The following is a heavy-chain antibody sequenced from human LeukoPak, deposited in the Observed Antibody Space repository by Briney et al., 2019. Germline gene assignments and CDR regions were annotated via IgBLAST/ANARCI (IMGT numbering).Heavy chain of an antibody. CDR3: VNPKIAAKYYFDY. J-gene: IGHJ4*02. V-gene: IGHV3-64D*06. Sequence: GGSLRLSCSASGFTFSSYAMHWVRQAPGKGLEYVSAISSNGGSTYYADSVKGRFTISRDNSKNTLYLQMSSLRAEDTAAYYCVNPKIAAKYYFDYWGQGTLVTVSS. CDR2: ISSNGGST. D-gene: IGHD6-13*01. CDR1: GFTFSSYA.